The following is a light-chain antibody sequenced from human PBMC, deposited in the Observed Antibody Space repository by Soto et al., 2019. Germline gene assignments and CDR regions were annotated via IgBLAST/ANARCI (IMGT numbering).Light chain of an antibody. CDR1: SGHSSYA. V-gene: IGLV4-69*01. J-gene: IGLJ2*01. CDR3: QTWGTDIHVV. Sequence: QSVLTQSPSASASLGASVKLTCTLSSGHSSYAIAWHQQQPEKGPRFLMKINSDGSHSNGDGIPDRFSGARSGAERYLTISSLQSEDEADYYCQTWGTDIHVVFGGGTKVTVL. CDR2: INSDGSH.